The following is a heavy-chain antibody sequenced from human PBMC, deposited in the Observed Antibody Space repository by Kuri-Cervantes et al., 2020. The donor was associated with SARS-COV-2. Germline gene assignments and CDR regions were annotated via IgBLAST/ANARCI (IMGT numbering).Heavy chain of an antibody. CDR3: ARVKQWLERTAFDI. J-gene: IGHJ3*02. Sequence: GGSLRLSCAASGFPFGDYAMHWVRQAPGKGLEWVAAMWSGGSNKYYADSVKGRFTISRDNSNNTLYLQMNILRSEDTAVYYCARVKQWLERTAFDIWGQGTMVTVSS. CDR2: MWSGGSNK. D-gene: IGHD6-19*01. V-gene: IGHV3-33*08. CDR1: GFPFGDYA.